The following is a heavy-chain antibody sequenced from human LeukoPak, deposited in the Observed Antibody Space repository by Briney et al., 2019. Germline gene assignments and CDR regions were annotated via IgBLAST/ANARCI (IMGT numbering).Heavy chain of an antibody. V-gene: IGHV3-48*03. Sequence: GGSLRLSCAASGFTFSSYEMNWVRQAPGKGLEWVSYISSSGTTIYYADSVKGRFTISRDNAKNSLYLQMNSLRAEDTAVYYCARQGYSFLSVDYWGQGTLVTVSS. J-gene: IGHJ4*02. CDR3: ARQGYSFLSVDY. D-gene: IGHD5-18*01. CDR2: ISSSGTTI. CDR1: GFTFSSYE.